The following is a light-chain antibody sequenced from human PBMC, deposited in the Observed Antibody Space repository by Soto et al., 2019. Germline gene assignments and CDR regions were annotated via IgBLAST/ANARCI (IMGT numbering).Light chain of an antibody. J-gene: IGKJ1*01. V-gene: IGKV3-15*01. CDR2: GAS. CDR1: QSVSSN. Sequence: EIVMTQSASTLSVSPGERATLSCRASQSVSSNLAWYQQKPGQAPGLLIYGASTRATGIPARFSGSGSGTEFTLTISSLQSEDFAIYYCQQYNNWQTFGQGTKVDIK. CDR3: QQYNNWQT.